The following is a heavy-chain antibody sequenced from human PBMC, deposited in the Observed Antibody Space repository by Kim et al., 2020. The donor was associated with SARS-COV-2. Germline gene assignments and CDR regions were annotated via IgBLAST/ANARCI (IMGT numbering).Heavy chain of an antibody. V-gene: IGHV4-4*07. Sequence: SETLSLTCSVSGGSISRYYWSWIRQPAGKELEWIGRIYSGGSTNYNPSFESRVTMSVDTSRNQFSLSLSSVTAADTAVYYCARNYCSTTSCYIFDYWGQG. CDR1: GGSISRYY. CDR3: ARNYCSTTSCYIFDY. D-gene: IGHD2-2*02. CDR2: IYSGGST. J-gene: IGHJ4*02.